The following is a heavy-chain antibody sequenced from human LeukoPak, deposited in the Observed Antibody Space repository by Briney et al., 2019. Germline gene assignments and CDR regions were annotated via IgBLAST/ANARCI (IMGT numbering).Heavy chain of an antibody. V-gene: IGHV1-2*02. CDR2: INPNSGGT. CDR1: GYIFTGYY. CDR3: ARNTYGYKFSMDV. D-gene: IGHD5-24*01. Sequence: ASLKVSCKASGYIFTGYYIHWVRQAPGQGLEWMGWINPNSGGTDFAQKYEGRVTMTRDTSISTAYMELRSLRFDDTAVYYCARNTYGYKFSMDVWGKGTTVTVSS. J-gene: IGHJ6*03.